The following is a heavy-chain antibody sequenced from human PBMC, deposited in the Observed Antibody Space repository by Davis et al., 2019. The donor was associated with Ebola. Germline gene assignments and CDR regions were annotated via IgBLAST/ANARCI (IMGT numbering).Heavy chain of an antibody. Sequence: GESLKISCEASGFTFTDYYMTWIRQAPGKGLEWVSYMSGDHLYTNYADSVRGRFTISRDNSKNTLYLQMNSLRADDTAVYYCAREGKYRDESRTFDYWGQGTLVTVSS. CDR3: AREGKYRDESRTFDY. D-gene: IGHD2-2*01. CDR2: MSGDHLYT. J-gene: IGHJ4*02. CDR1: GFTFTDYY. V-gene: IGHV3-11*06.